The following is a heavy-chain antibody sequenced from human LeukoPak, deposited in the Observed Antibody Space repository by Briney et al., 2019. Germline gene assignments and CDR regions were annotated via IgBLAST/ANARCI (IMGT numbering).Heavy chain of an antibody. CDR1: GGSFSGYY. V-gene: IGHV4-34*01. Sequence: PSETLSLTCAVYGGSFSGYYWSWIRQPPGKGLEWIGEINHSGSTNYNPSLKSRVTISVDTSKNQFSLKLSSVTPEDTAVYYCARMGQGDYWGQGTLVTVSS. CDR3: ARMGQGDY. CDR2: INHSGST. J-gene: IGHJ4*02.